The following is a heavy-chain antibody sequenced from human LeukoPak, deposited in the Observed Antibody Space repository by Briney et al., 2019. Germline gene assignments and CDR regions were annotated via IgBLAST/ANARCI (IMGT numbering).Heavy chain of an antibody. J-gene: IGHJ4*02. V-gene: IGHV1-18*01. D-gene: IGHD2-15*01. CDR1: AYTFTNYG. CDR3: ARDCIGCHGFDY. CDR2: VSAHGDNT. Sequence: ASVKVSCKTSAYTFTNYGITWVRQAPGQGLEWMGWVSAHGDNTNYVQKIQGRVTMTTDTSTSTAYMELRSLTSDDTAVYYCARDCIGCHGFDYWGQGTLVTVSS.